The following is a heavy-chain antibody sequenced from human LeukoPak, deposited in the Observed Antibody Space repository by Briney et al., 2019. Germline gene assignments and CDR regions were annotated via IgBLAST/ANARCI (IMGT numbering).Heavy chain of an antibody. CDR1: GGSIDSGGYY. Sequence: SETLSLTCTVSGGSIDSGGYYWSWIRQHPGKGLEWIGYIYYSGSTYYNPSLKSRVTISVDTSKNQFSLKLSSVTAADTAVYYCAREYPAGRRPRSYYFDYWGQGTLVTVSS. CDR2: IYYSGST. CDR3: AREYPAGRRPRSYYFDY. V-gene: IGHV4-31*03. D-gene: IGHD2-2*01. J-gene: IGHJ4*02.